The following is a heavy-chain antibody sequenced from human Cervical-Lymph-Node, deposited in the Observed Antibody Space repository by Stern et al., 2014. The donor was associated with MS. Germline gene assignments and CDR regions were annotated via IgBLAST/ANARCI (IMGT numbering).Heavy chain of an antibody. V-gene: IGHV3-30*01. J-gene: IGHJ3*02. Sequence: SVTGRFTVPRDNSKNTLYLQMNSLRPEDTAMYYCARSKSTWLQSGSAFDIWGQGTMVTVSS. CDR3: ARSKSTWLQSGSAFDI. D-gene: IGHD5-24*01.